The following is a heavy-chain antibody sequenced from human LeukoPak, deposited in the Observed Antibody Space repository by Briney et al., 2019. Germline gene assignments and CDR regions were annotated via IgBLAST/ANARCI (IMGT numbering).Heavy chain of an antibody. Sequence: SETLSLTCTVSGGSISSYYWSWIRQPAGKGLEWIGRIYTSGSTNYNPSLKSRVTMSVDTPKNQFSLKLSSVTAADTAVYYCARVSTEYCSGGSCYSRGDYFDYWGQGTLVTVSS. CDR3: ARVSTEYCSGGSCYSRGDYFDY. J-gene: IGHJ4*02. V-gene: IGHV4-4*07. D-gene: IGHD2-15*01. CDR1: GGSISSYY. CDR2: IYTSGST.